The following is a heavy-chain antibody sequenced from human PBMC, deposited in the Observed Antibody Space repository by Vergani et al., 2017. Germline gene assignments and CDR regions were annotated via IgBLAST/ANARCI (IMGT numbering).Heavy chain of an antibody. V-gene: IGHV3-21*01. J-gene: IGHJ4*02. CDR2: ISSSSSYI. D-gene: IGHD3-10*01. CDR3: TNTMVTGY. CDR1: GFTFDDYA. Sequence: EVQLVESGGVVVQPGGSLRLSCAASGFTFDDYAMHWVRQAPGKGLEWVSSISSSSSYIYYADSVKGRFTISRDNAKNSLYLQMNSLRAEDTAVYYCTNTMVTGYWGQGTLVTVSS.